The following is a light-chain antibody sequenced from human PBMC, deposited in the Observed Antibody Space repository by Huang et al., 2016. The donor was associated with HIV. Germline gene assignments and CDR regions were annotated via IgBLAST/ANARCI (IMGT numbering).Light chain of an antibody. CDR3: QQYSDWPPLT. Sequence: EIEMTQSPATLSVSPGERATLSCRASHSVDSDLDWYQPKPGQAPRLLIYDASTRATGISAKFNGTGSGTEFSLSITNLQSEDFAVYYCQQYSDWPPLTFGGGTKVEI. V-gene: IGKV3-15*01. J-gene: IGKJ4*01. CDR1: HSVDSD. CDR2: DAS.